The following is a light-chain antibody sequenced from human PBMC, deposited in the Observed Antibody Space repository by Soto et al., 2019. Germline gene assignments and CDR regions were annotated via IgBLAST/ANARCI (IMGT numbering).Light chain of an antibody. CDR3: QQYNNWPAWT. V-gene: IGKV3-15*01. CDR1: QSVNSN. Sequence: EIVMTESPATLSVSPGDRATLSCRASQSVNSNLAWYQQKPAQAPRLLIYAASTRATGIPARFSGSGSGTEFTLIISSLQSEDFAVYYCQQYNNWPAWTFGQGTKV. J-gene: IGKJ1*01. CDR2: AAS.